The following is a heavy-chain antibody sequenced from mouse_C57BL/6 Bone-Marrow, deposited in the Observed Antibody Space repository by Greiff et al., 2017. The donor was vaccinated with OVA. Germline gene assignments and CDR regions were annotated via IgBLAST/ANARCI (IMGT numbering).Heavy chain of an antibody. D-gene: IGHD1-2*01. CDR2: IYPSASET. CDR3: ARGTTALGY. J-gene: IGHJ2*01. Sequence: QVHVKQPGAELVRPGSSVKLSCKASGYTFTSYWMDWVKQRPGQGLEWIGNIYPSASETHYNQKFKDKATLTGDKSSSTAYMQLSSLTSEDSAVYYCARGTTALGYWGQGTTLTVSS. V-gene: IGHV1-61*01. CDR1: GYTFTSYW.